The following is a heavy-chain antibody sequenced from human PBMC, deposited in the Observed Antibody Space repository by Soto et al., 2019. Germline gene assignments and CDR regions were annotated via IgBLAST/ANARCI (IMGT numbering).Heavy chain of an antibody. V-gene: IGHV3-11*05. CDR2: ISSSSTYT. CDR3: ARVRSTAGWFDP. Sequence: QVQLVESGGGLVKPGGSLRLSCAASGFTFSDYYMTWIRQAPGKGLEWVSYISSSSTYTNYADSVKGRLTISRDNAKNSLYLKMISLRAEDTAVYYCARVRSTAGWFDPWGQGTLVTVSS. D-gene: IGHD2-2*01. J-gene: IGHJ5*02. CDR1: GFTFSDYY.